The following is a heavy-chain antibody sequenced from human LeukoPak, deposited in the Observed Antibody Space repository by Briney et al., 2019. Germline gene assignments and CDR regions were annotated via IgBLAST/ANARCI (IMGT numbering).Heavy chain of an antibody. CDR1: GGSINSSSYY. CDR3: ARAWRYDSSGYEVDY. Sequence: SETLFLTCTVSGGSINSSSYYWGWIRQPPGKGMEWIGSIYYSGSTYYNPSLKSRVTISVDTSKNQFSLKLSSVTAADTAVYYCARAWRYDSSGYEVDYWGQGTLVTVSS. J-gene: IGHJ4*02. CDR2: IYYSGST. D-gene: IGHD3-22*01. V-gene: IGHV4-39*07.